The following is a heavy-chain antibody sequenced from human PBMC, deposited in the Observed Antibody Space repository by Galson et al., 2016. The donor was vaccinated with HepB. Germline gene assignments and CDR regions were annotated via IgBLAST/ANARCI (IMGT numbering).Heavy chain of an antibody. CDR3: AKRHEYCPPVGCSVDY. J-gene: IGHJ4*02. D-gene: IGHD2/OR15-2a*01. CDR2: DSMDGRRK. Sequence: LRLSCAASGFTFSSYGMHWVRQAPGNGLEWVAADSMDGRRKFYSDSVKGRFTISRDNSNNMLFLQMDSLRPDDTAVYYCAKRHEYCPPVGCSVDYWGQGTLVSVSS. CDR1: GFTFSSYG. V-gene: IGHV3-30*18.